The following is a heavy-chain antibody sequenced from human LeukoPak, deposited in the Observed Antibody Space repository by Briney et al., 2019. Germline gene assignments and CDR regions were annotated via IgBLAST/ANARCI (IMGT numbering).Heavy chain of an antibody. J-gene: IGHJ4*02. V-gene: IGHV3-48*03. D-gene: IGHD6-13*01. CDR3: AREGSSSSFDY. CDR1: GFTFSSYE. Sequence: GGSLRLSCAASGFTFSSYEMNWVRQAPGKGLEWVSYISGSGSAIYYADSVKGRFTISRDNSKNTLYLQMNSLRTEDTAVYFCAREGSSSSFDYWGQGTPVTVSS. CDR2: ISGSGSAI.